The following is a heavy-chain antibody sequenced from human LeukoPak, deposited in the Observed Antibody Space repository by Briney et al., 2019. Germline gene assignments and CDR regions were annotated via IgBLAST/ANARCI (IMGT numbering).Heavy chain of an antibody. CDR3: AREPPGVAHKGFDY. Sequence: AASVKVSCKASGGTFSSYAISWVRQAPGQGLEWMGRIIPILGIANYAQKFQGRVTITADKSTSTAYMELSSLSSEDTAVYYCAREPPGVAHKGFDYWGQGTLVTVSS. V-gene: IGHV1-69*04. CDR1: GGTFSSYA. J-gene: IGHJ4*02. CDR2: IIPILGIA. D-gene: IGHD2-21*01.